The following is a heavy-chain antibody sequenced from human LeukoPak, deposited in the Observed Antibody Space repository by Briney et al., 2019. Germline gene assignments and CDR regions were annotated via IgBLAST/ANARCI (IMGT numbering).Heavy chain of an antibody. CDR1: GFTFSSYG. V-gene: IGHV3-23*01. D-gene: IGHD3-9*01. Sequence: GGSLRLSCAASGFTFSSYGMSWVRQAPGKGLEWVSAISGSGGSTYYADSVKGRFTISRDNSKNTLYLQMNSLRAEDTAVYYCAKDYEILTGPFDYWGQGTLVTVSS. J-gene: IGHJ4*02. CDR2: ISGSGGST. CDR3: AKDYEILTGPFDY.